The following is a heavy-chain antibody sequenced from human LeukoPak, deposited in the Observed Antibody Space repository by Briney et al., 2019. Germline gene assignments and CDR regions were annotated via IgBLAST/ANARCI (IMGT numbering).Heavy chain of an antibody. V-gene: IGHV5-10-1*04. CDR3: ARHYLQYSSGWTGFDY. CDR1: GYSFTSYW. Sequence: GESLKISCKGSGYSFTSYWINWVRQMPGKGLEWMGRIDPRDSYINYSPSFQGQVTMSADKSISTAYLQWSSLKASDTATYYCARHYLQYSSGWTGFDYWGQGTLVTVSS. CDR2: IDPRDSYI. J-gene: IGHJ4*02. D-gene: IGHD6-19*01.